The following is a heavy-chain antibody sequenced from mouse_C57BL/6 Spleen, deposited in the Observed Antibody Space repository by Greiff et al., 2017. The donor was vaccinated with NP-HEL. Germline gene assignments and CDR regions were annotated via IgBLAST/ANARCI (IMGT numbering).Heavy chain of an antibody. J-gene: IGHJ2*01. CDR3: ARGIYYDYDGKDFDY. CDR1: GFTFSDYG. D-gene: IGHD2-4*01. V-gene: IGHV5-17*01. Sequence: EVQRVESGGGLVKPGGSLKLSCAASGFTFSDYGMHWVRQAPEKGLEWVAYISSGSSTIYYADTVKGRFTISRDNAKNTLFLQMTSLRSEDTAMYYCARGIYYDYDGKDFDYWGQGTTLTVSS. CDR2: ISSGSSTI.